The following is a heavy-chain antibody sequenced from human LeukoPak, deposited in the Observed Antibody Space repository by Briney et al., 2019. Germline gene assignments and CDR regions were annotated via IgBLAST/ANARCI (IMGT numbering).Heavy chain of an antibody. J-gene: IGHJ4*02. CDR1: GFTFSSYD. V-gene: IGHV3-23*01. CDR2: ISGRGAST. Sequence: GGSLRLSCAVSGFTFSSYDMHWVRQAPGKGLEWVSAISGRGASTIYGDSVKGRFAIFRDNSKNTLDLQMNSLRAEDTAVYYCAKVEVGNYDFWSGYYFLYWGQGTLVTVSS. CDR3: AKVEVGNYDFWSGYYFLY. D-gene: IGHD3-3*01.